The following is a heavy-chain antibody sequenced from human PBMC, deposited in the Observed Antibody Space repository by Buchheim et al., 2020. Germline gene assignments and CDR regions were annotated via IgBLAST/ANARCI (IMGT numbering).Heavy chain of an antibody. J-gene: IGHJ5*02. CDR1: GFTFGDYG. CDR2: VNRDGTTT. V-gene: IGHV3-20*01. CDR3: ARDREGNWFDP. Sequence: EVQLVESGGGVVRPGGSLRLSCAVSGFTFGDYGMSWVRQIPGEGLEWVSHVNRDGTTTTYADSLKGRVTIARDNTNNSPYLQMNRLRAEETAFYHCARDREGNWFDPWGQGTL.